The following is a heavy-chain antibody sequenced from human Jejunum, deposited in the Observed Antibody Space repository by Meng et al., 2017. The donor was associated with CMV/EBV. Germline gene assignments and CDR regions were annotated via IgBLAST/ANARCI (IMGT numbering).Heavy chain of an antibody. J-gene: IGHJ4*02. V-gene: IGHV3-30*04. CDR3: ARDGGGFNSSPFDC. D-gene: IGHD3-16*01. CDR1: GFRFSSHE. Sequence: SGFRFSSHEMNWVRQAPGKGLEWVAVTSYDGNSQYYTDSVKGRFTISRDNSDNMLYLQMNSLRADDTAVYYCARDGGGFNSSPFDCWGQGTLVTVSS. CDR2: TSYDGNSQ.